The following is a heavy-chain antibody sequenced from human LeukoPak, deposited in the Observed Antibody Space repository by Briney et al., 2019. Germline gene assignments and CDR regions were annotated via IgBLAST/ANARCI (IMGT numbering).Heavy chain of an antibody. CDR3: AKSVAIYFYYGLDV. J-gene: IGHJ6*02. D-gene: IGHD3-3*01. V-gene: IGHV3-23*01. Sequence: GGSLRLSCSASGFSFNNYAMSWIRQAPGKGLTWVSLVSPAYGRTYYADSVKGRFTISRDNSKNTLFLQMDSLRAEDTAPYYCAKSVAIYFYYGLDVWGQGTTVTVSS. CDR2: VSPAYGRT. CDR1: GFSFNNYA.